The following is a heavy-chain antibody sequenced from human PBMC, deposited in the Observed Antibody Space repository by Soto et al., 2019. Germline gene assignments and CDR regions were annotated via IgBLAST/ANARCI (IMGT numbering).Heavy chain of an antibody. D-gene: IGHD4-4*01. V-gene: IGHV3-23*01. CDR2: IGGSGGNR. CDR1: GFTFNAYA. CDR3: ARVASDYINSVDH. Sequence: EVQLLESGGGLVQPGGSLRLSCAASGFTFNAYAMTWVRQAPGRRLEWVSAIGGSGGNRYYAASVRGRFTISRDNSKDTVDLQMRSLRVEDTAVYYCARVASDYINSVDHWGQGILVTVSS. J-gene: IGHJ4*02.